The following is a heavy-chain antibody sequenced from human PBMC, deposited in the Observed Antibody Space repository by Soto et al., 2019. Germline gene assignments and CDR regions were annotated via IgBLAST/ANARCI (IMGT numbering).Heavy chain of an antibody. D-gene: IGHD6-13*01. CDR2: IYYSGST. Sequence: PSETLSLTCTVSGGSISSGGYYWSWIRQHPGKGLEWIGYIYYSGSTSYTPSLKSRLTISVDTSKNQFSLKLSSVTAADTAVYYCASQQLVHYYYGMDVRGQGTTVTVSS. CDR3: ASQQLVHYYYGMDV. V-gene: IGHV4-31*03. J-gene: IGHJ6*02. CDR1: GGSISSGGYY.